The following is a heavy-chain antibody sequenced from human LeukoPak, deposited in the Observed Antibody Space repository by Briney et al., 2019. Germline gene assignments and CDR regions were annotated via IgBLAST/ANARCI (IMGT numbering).Heavy chain of an antibody. CDR2: IYHSGST. D-gene: IGHD6-19*01. V-gene: IGHV4-38-2*02. CDR1: GYSISSGYY. Sequence: SETLSLTCTVSGYSISSGYYWGWIRQPPGKGLEWIGSIYHSGSTYYNPSLKSRVTISVDTSKNQFSLKLSSVTAADTAVYYCARERSSRFDYWGQGTLVTVSS. J-gene: IGHJ4*02. CDR3: ARERSSRFDY.